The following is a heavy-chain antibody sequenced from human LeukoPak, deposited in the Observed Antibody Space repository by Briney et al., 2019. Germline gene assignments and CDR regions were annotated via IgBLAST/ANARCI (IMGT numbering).Heavy chain of an antibody. J-gene: IGHJ4*02. Sequence: PSETLSLTCAIYGGSFSDYYWSWIRQPPGKGLEWIGEINHSGSTNYNPSLTSRVTMSVDTSKNQFSLKLSSVTAADTAVYYCARGPPRDFGPGGFYYNYWGQGTRVTVSS. D-gene: IGHD3-22*01. V-gene: IGHV4-34*01. CDR1: GGSFSDYY. CDR3: ARGPPRDFGPGGFYYNY. CDR2: INHSGST.